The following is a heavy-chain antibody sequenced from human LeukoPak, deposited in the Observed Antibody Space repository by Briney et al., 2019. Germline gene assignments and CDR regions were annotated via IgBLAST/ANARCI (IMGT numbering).Heavy chain of an antibody. D-gene: IGHD6-6*01. CDR1: GDSVSSNSAA. CDR3: ARDRWGSTSSESRTDYYYYYMDV. Sequence: SQTLSLTCAISGDSVSSNSAAWNWIRQSPSRGLEWLGRAYYRSKWYNDYAVSVKSRITINPDTSKNQFSLKLSSVTAADTAVYYCARDRWGSTSSESRTDYYYYYMDVWGKGTTVTVSS. J-gene: IGHJ6*03. CDR2: AYYRSKWYN. V-gene: IGHV6-1*01.